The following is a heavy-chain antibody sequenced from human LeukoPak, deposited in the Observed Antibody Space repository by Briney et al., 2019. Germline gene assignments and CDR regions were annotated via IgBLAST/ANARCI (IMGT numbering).Heavy chain of an antibody. Sequence: SGPTLFNPTQPLTLTFTVSGSSLSTSGVGGGWIRQPPGKALEWLALIYWDDDMRYSPSLKSRLTITKDTSKNQVVLTMTNMDPVDTATYYCAHRGAFQYYFDYWGQGTLVTVSS. CDR2: IYWDDDM. CDR3: AHRGAFQYYFDY. J-gene: IGHJ4*02. D-gene: IGHD2/OR15-2a*01. CDR1: GSSLSTSGVG. V-gene: IGHV2-5*02.